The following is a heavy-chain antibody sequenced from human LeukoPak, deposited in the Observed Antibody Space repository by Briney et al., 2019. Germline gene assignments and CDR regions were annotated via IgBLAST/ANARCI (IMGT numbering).Heavy chain of an antibody. V-gene: IGHV7-4-1*02. CDR1: GYTFTSYA. CDR3: ARDRYSSSWYNFREMGY. CDR2: INTNTGNP. Sequence: ASVKVSCKASGYTFTSYAMNWVRQAPGQGLEWMGWINTNTGNPTYAQGFTGRFVFSLDTSVSTAYLQISSLKAEDTAVYYCARDRYSSSWYNFREMGYWGQGTLVTVSS. D-gene: IGHD6-13*01. J-gene: IGHJ4*02.